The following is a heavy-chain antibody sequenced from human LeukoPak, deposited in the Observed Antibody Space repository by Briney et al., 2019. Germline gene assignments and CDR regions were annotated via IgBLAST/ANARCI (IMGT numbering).Heavy chain of an antibody. V-gene: IGHV4-38-2*02. CDR3: ARDKGGLGRGYYYMDV. CDR2: IYHSGST. D-gene: IGHD3/OR15-3a*01. Sequence: SETLSLTCTVSGYSISSGYYWGWIRQPPGKGLEWIGSIYHSGSTYYNPSLKSRVTISVDTSKNQFSLKLSSVTAADTAVYYCARDKGGLGRGYYYMDVWGKGTTVTVSS. CDR1: GYSISSGYY. J-gene: IGHJ6*03.